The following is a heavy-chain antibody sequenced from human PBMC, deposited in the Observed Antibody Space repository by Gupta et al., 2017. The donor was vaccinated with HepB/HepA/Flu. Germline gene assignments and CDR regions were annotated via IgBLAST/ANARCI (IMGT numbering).Heavy chain of an antibody. CDR3: AKVQMRRWFGELLAHYYYGMDV. Sequence: EVQLLESGGGLVQPGGSLRLSCAASGFTFSSYAMSWVRQAPGKGLEWVSAISGSGGSTYDADAVKGRFTISRENSKNTLYLQMNSLRAEDTAVYYCAKVQMRRWFGELLAHYYYGMDVWGQGTTVTVS. V-gene: IGHV3-23*01. CDR1: GFTFSSYA. D-gene: IGHD3-10*01. J-gene: IGHJ6*02. CDR2: ISGSGGST.